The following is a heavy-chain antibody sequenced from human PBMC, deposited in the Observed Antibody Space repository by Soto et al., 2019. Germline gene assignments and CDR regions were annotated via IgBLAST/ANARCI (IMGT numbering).Heavy chain of an antibody. CDR3: ARGGRYFDWLYFDY. CDR2: IWYDGSNK. Sequence: QVQLVESGGGVVQPGRSLRLSCAASGFTFSSYGMHWVRQAPGKGLEWVAVIWYDGSNKYYADSVKGRFTISRDNSKNTLYLQMNSLIAEDMAVYYCARGGRYFDWLYFDYWGQGTLVTVSP. D-gene: IGHD3-9*01. V-gene: IGHV3-33*01. CDR1: GFTFSSYG. J-gene: IGHJ4*02.